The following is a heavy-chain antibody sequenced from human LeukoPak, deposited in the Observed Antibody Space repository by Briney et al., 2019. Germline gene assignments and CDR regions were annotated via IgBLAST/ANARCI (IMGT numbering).Heavy chain of an antibody. Sequence: ASVKVSCKASGYTFTSNYIHWVRQAPSQGLEWMGMIYPRDGSTSYARKFQGRVTVTRDTSTSTVHMELSGLRSEDTAVYYCARDQEGFDYWGQGTLVTVSS. CDR1: GYTFTSNY. J-gene: IGHJ4*02. V-gene: IGHV1-46*01. CDR2: IYPRDGST. CDR3: ARDQEGFDY.